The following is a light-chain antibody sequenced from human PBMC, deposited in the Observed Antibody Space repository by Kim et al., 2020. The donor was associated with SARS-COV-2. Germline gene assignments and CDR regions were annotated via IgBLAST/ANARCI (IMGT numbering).Light chain of an antibody. Sequence: ASVGDRVTITCRASQSISNWLACYQQKPGRAPTVLIYDASSLDSGVPSRFSGSGSGTEFTLTITTLQPDDFATYYCQQYYYYPWTFGQGTKVDIK. CDR3: QQYYYYPWT. J-gene: IGKJ1*01. V-gene: IGKV1-5*01. CDR2: DAS. CDR1: QSISNW.